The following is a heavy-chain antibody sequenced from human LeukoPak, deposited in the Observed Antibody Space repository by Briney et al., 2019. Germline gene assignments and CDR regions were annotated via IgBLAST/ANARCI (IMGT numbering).Heavy chain of an antibody. J-gene: IGHJ4*02. V-gene: IGHV4-61*02. Sequence: SQTLSLTCTVSGGSISSGSYYWSWIRQPAGKGLEWIGRIYTSGTTNYNTTLKSRLTMSIDTSKNQFSLRLSSVTAADTAVYYCAREDPLVAARGLDYWGQGTLVTVSS. CDR2: IYTSGTT. CDR3: AREDPLVAARGLDY. CDR1: GGSISSGSYY. D-gene: IGHD2-15*01.